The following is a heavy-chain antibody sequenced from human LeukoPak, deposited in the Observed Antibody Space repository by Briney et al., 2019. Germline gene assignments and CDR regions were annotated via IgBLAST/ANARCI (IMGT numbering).Heavy chain of an antibody. CDR2: ISGSGGST. J-gene: IGHJ4*02. Sequence: GGSLRLSCAASGFTFSSYAMSWVRQAPGKGLEWVSAISGSGGSTYYADSVKGRFTISRDNSKNTLYLEMSSLRAEDTAVYYCAKAREARAAGTTRYYFDYWGQGTLVTVSS. D-gene: IGHD6-13*01. CDR3: AKAREARAAGTTRYYFDY. CDR1: GFTFSSYA. V-gene: IGHV3-23*01.